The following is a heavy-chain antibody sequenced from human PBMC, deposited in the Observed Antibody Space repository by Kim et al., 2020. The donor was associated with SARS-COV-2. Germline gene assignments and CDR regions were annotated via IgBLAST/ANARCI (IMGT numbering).Heavy chain of an antibody. CDR1: GGSISRYF. CDR2: ISYNGST. J-gene: IGHJ4*02. D-gene: IGHD2-15*01. CDR3: ARGIAEY. Sequence: SETLSLTCAVSGGSISRYFWSWIRQPPGKGLEWIGYISYNGSTSYKSSLKTRVIISVDTSKNQVSLTLRSVTTADTAIYFCARGIAEYWGQGTRVTASS. V-gene: IGHV4-59*01.